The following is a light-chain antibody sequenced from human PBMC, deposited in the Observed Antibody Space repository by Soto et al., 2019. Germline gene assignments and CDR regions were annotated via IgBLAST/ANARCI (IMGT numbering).Light chain of an antibody. V-gene: IGLV2-14*01. J-gene: IGLJ1*01. CDR2: EVS. Sequence: QSVLTQPASVSGSPGQSITISCTGTSSDVSDYNYVSWYQHYPGKAPKLMIYEVSNRPPGVSNRFSGSKSGNTASLTISGLQAEDEADYYCSSYTSSGTPYVFGTGTKVTVL. CDR1: SSDVSDYNY. CDR3: SSYTSSGTPYV.